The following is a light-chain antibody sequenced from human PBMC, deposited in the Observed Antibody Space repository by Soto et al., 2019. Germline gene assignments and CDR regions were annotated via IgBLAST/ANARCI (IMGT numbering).Light chain of an antibody. V-gene: IGKV3-20*01. CDR2: GAS. CDR1: QTVITN. Sequence: VMTHSPLALPVTPVDPASISCRSSQTVITNLAWYQQKPGQPPRLLIHGASSRARGIPDRISGSGSGTDFTLTISRVEPEDFAVYYCQKYGSSPINFGQGTRLEIK. J-gene: IGKJ5*01. CDR3: QKYGSSPIN.